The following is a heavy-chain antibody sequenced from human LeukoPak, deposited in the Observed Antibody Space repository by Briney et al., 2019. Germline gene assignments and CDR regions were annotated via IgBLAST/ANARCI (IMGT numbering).Heavy chain of an antibody. CDR2: ISASGGST. V-gene: IGHV3-23*01. Sequence: QPGGSLRLSCAAPGFTFSSYGMSWVRQAPGKGLEWVSAISASGGSTYYADSVKGRFTISRDNAKNSLYLQMNSLRAEDTAVYYCARDSVRGDYYDSSGRGRRDYWGQGTLVTVSS. CDR3: ARDSVRGDYYDSSGRGRRDY. J-gene: IGHJ4*02. CDR1: GFTFSSYG. D-gene: IGHD3-22*01.